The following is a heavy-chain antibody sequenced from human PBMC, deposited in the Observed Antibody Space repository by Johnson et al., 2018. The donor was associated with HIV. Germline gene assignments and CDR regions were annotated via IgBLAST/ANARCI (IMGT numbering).Heavy chain of an antibody. D-gene: IGHD3-10*01. J-gene: IGHJ3*02. CDR1: GFTFSSYG. Sequence: QVQLVESGGGVVQPGGSLRLSCAASGFTFSSYGMHWVRQAPGKGLEWVAFIRYDGSNKYYADSVKGRFTIFRDNSKNTLYLQMNSLRAGDTAVYYWARELEGDYAFDIWGQGTMVTVSS. V-gene: IGHV3-30*02. CDR3: ARELEGDYAFDI. CDR2: IRYDGSNK.